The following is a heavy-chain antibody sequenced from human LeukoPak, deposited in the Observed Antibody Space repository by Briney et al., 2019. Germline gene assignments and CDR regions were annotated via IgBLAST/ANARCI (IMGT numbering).Heavy chain of an antibody. V-gene: IGHV3-21*01. J-gene: IGHJ4*02. CDR2: ISSSSSYI. Sequence: GGSLRLSCAASGFTFSSYSMNWVRQAPGKGLEWVSSISSSSSYIYYADSVKGRFTISRDNAKNSLYLQMNSLRAEDTAVYYCASMTNLWGGYSALDYWGQGTLVTVSS. CDR1: GFTFSSYS. CDR3: ASMTNLWGGYSALDY. D-gene: IGHD3-3*01.